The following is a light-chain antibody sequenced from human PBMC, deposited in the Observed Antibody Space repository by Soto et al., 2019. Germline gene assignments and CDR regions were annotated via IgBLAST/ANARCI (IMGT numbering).Light chain of an antibody. CDR2: VKSDGSH. Sequence: QSVLTQSPSASASLGASVKLTCTLSSGHSSYVIAWHQQLPETGPRYLMKVKSDGSHIKGDGIPDRFSGSSSGAERHLTISSLQSEDEADYYCQTWGSGIQVFGGGTQRTVL. CDR3: QTWGSGIQV. CDR1: SGHSSYV. V-gene: IGLV4-69*01. J-gene: IGLJ3*02.